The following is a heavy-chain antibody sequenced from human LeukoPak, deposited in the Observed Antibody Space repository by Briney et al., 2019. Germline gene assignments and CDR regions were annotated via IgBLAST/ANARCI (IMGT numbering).Heavy chain of an antibody. J-gene: IGHJ4*02. V-gene: IGHV3-23*01. Sequence: GGTLRLSCAASGFTFSSYGMSWVRQAPGKGLEWVSSIFPSGGEIHYADSVRGRFTISRDNSKSTLSLQMNSLGAEDTAVYYCAKDELGSSAYPFDYWGQGTLVTVSS. CDR1: GFTFSSYG. D-gene: IGHD3-22*01. CDR3: AKDELGSSAYPFDY. CDR2: IFPSGGEI.